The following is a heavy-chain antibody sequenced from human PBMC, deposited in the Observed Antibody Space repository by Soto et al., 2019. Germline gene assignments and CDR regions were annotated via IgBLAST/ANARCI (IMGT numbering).Heavy chain of an antibody. CDR3: ARDHGMFLSYYYYGMDV. Sequence: GGSLRLSCAASGFTFSRFSMHWVRQAPGKGLAWVAVISYDGNNKHFAESVKGRFSISRDDSKNTVYLEMSNLRGDDSAVYYCARDHGMFLSYYYYGMDVWGQGTTVTVSS. CDR2: ISYDGNNK. V-gene: IGHV3-30-3*01. CDR1: GFTFSRFS. D-gene: IGHD3-10*02. J-gene: IGHJ6*02.